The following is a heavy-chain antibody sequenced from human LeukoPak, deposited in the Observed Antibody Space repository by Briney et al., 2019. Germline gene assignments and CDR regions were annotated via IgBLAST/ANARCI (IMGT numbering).Heavy chain of an antibody. CDR3: ARASWVSSTDAVR. D-gene: IGHD3-16*01. CDR1: GLSFSSFA. J-gene: IGHJ4*02. CDR2: IRGNGDT. V-gene: IGHV3-23*01. Sequence: GVSLRLSCAASGLSFSSFAMSWVRQGPARGLEWVSSIRGNGDTFYADSVKGRFTLSSDSSTNTVYFQLNNLRVEDAAIYYCARASWVSSTDAVRWGQGTLVTVSS.